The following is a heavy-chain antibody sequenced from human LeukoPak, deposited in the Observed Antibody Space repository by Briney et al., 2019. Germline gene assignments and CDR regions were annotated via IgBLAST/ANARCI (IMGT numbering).Heavy chain of an antibody. CDR2: TYFGGTT. CDR3: ARLNYYGMDV. Sequence: GGSLRLSCVASGFAINTNYMNWVRQAPGKELEWVSITYFGGTTYYADSVKGRFTISRDNAKNSLYLQMNSLRAEDTAVYYCARLNYYGMDVWGQGTTVTVSS. V-gene: IGHV3-53*01. J-gene: IGHJ6*02. CDR1: GFAINTNY.